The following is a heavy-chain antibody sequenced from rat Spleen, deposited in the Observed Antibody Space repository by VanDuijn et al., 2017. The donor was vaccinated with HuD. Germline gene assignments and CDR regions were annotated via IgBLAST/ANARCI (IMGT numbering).Heavy chain of an antibody. J-gene: IGHJ2*01. V-gene: IGHV5-7*01. CDR1: GFTFSDYN. CDR2: ISYDGSST. D-gene: IGHD1-3*01. Sequence: EVQLVESGGGLVQPGRSLKLSCAASGFTFSDYNMAWVRQAPKKGLEWVATISYDGSSTYYRDSVKGRFTISRDNAKSTLYLQMDSLRSEDTATYYCTTDRPGALMDAWGQGVMVTVSS. CDR3: TTDRPGALMDA.